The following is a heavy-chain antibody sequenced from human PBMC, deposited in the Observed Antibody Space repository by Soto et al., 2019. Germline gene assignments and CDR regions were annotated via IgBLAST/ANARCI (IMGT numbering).Heavy chain of an antibody. Sequence: QVQLQESGPGLVTPSQTLSLTCTVSGGSISSGGYYWSWIRQHPGKGLEWIGYIYYSGSTYYNPSRKSRVTLSVDPSKNQSPLKLSSVTAADTAVYYWARAGYGDYVYWFDPWGQGTLVTVSS. J-gene: IGHJ5*02. V-gene: IGHV4-31*03. CDR1: GGSISSGGYY. CDR3: ARAGYGDYVYWFDP. D-gene: IGHD4-17*01. CDR2: IYYSGST.